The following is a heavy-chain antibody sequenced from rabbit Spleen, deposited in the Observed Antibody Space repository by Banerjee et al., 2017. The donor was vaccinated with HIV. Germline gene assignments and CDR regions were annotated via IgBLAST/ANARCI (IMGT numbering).Heavy chain of an antibody. J-gene: IGHJ4*01. CDR2: IYGGDGRST. Sequence: QQQLVESGGGLVKPEGSLTLTCKASGFSFSDRDVMCWVRQAPGKGLEWIACIYGGDGRSTAYANWAKGRFTISKTSSTTVPLQMTSLTAADTATYFCARGSAAMTMVITGYYLSLWGPGTLVTVS. CDR1: GFSFSDRDV. CDR3: ARGSAAMTMVITGYYLSL. D-gene: IGHD2-1*01. V-gene: IGHV1S45*01.